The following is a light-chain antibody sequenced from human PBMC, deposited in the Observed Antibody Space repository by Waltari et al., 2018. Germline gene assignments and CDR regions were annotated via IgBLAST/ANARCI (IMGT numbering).Light chain of an antibody. V-gene: IGKV1-9*01. CDR1: QGISSY. CDR2: EAS. J-gene: IGKJ3*01. Sequence: DIQLTQSPSFLSASVGDRVTITCRASQGISSYLAWYQQKPWKAPNLLISEASTLQSGVPSRFSGTGSETEFTLTISSLQPEDFATYFCQHLNSYPPTFGPGTIVDIK. CDR3: QHLNSYPPT.